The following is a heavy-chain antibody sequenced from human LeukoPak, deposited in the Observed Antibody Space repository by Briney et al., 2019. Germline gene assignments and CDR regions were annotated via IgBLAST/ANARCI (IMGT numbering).Heavy chain of an antibody. CDR1: GFTFSSYW. Sequence: GGSLRLSCAASGFTFSSYWMSWVRQAPEKGLEWVANIKQDGSEKSYVDSVKGRFTISRDNAKKSLYLQMNSLRAEDTAVYYCARENLGSGTYYFDHWGQGTLVTVSS. J-gene: IGHJ4*02. CDR2: IKQDGSEK. D-gene: IGHD3-10*01. CDR3: ARENLGSGTYYFDH. V-gene: IGHV3-7*03.